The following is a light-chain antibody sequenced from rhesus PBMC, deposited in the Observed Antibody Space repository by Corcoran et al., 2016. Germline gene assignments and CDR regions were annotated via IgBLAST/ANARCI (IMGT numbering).Light chain of an antibody. V-gene: IGKV1-94*01. Sequence: GDRVTVTCRASQGINKELSWYQQKPGKAPTLLIDVAASLQTGVSSRFSGRGSGTDYTLTISSLQPEDVATYYCLQDYTTPFTFGPGTKLDIK. CDR3: LQDYTTPFT. CDR2: VAA. CDR1: QGINKE. J-gene: IGKJ3*01.